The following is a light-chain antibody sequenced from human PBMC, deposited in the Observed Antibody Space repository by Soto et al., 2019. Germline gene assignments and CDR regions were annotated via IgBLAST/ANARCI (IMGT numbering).Light chain of an antibody. V-gene: IGKV3-15*01. CDR2: GAS. CDR1: QRISSN. CDR3: QQYNIWPPYT. J-gene: IGKJ2*01. Sequence: EIVMTQSPATLSVSPGERATLYCKASQRISSNLAWYQQKPAQPPRLLIYGASTRATGIPARFSGSGSGTEFTLTISGLQAEDFALYYCQQYNIWPPYTFGKGTKLEIK.